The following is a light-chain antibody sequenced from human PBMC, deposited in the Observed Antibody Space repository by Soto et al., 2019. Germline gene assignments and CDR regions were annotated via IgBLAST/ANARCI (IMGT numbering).Light chain of an antibody. CDR2: GAS. V-gene: IGKV3-15*01. CDR1: QSIGTY. J-gene: IGKJ1*01. Sequence: EIVMTQSPATLSLSPGERATLSCRASQSIGTYLAWYQQKPGQAPRLLIYGASTRATGIPARFSGSGSGTKLTPPISSLQPEDYAVYYCHQYNNCHPWTFGQGTKVDIK. CDR3: HQYNNCHPWT.